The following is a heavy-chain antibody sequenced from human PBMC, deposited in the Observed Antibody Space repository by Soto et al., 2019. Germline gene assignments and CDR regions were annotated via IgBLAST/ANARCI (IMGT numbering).Heavy chain of an antibody. V-gene: IGHV3-30*18. CDR2: VSHDGRNT. CDR1: GFTFSDYA. Sequence: VQLVESGGGVVQPGRSLRLSCAASGFTFSDYAMHWVRQAPGKGLEWVAVVSHDGRNTHYADTVKGRFTISRDSSNNAVSLEMTSLRAEDTAVYYCAKGVRQWRVTSEFNYWGQGALVTVSS. D-gene: IGHD6-19*01. CDR3: AKGVRQWRVTSEFNY. J-gene: IGHJ4*02.